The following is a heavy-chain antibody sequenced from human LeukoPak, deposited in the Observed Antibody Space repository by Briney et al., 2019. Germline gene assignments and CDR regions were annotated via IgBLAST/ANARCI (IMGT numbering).Heavy chain of an antibody. CDR3: ARVRLGALDY. CDR2: IWYDGSNK. D-gene: IGHD1-26*01. CDR1: GFTFSGFG. Sequence: PGKSLRLSCAASGFTFSGFGMHWVRQAPGKGLEWVAVIWYDGSNKYYADSVKGRFTFSRDNSKNTLYLQMNSLRAEDTAVYFCARVRLGALDYWGQGTLVTVSS. V-gene: IGHV3-33*01. J-gene: IGHJ4*02.